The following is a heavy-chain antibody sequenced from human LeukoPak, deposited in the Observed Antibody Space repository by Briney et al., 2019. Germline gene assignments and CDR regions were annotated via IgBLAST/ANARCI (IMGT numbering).Heavy chain of an antibody. CDR2: VYASGAT. Sequence: SETLSLTCTVSGGSITKYYWSWIRQPPGEGLEWIGYVYASGATNSNPPLKSRVTISVDTSKNQFSLKLSSVTAADTAVYYCARHGKGVTYFYTFDIWGQGTVVAVSS. V-gene: IGHV4-59*08. D-gene: IGHD2/OR15-2a*01. J-gene: IGHJ3*02. CDR1: GGSITKYY. CDR3: ARHGKGVTYFYTFDI.